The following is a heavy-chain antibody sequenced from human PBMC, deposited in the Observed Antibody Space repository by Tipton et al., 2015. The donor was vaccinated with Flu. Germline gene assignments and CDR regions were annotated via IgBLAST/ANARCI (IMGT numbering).Heavy chain of an antibody. CDR3: ASPLLGGGAGYDAFDI. J-gene: IGHJ3*02. Sequence: TLSLTCTVSGGSISSGSYYWSWIRQPAGKGLEWIGRIYTSGSTNYNPSLKSRVTIPVDTSKNQFSLKLSSVTAADTAVYYCASPLLGGGAGYDAFDIWGQGPVATVAS. D-gene: IGHD3-16*01. CDR2: IYTSGST. V-gene: IGHV4-61*02. CDR1: GGSISSGSYY.